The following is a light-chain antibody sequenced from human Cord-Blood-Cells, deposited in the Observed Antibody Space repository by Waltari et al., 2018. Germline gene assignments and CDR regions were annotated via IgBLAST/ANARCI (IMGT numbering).Light chain of an antibody. V-gene: IGLV2-23*01. CDR2: EGS. Sequence: SALTPPASASGSPGQSITLPCTRTSSDVRRYNLFPRYQQHPGKAPKLMIYEGSKRPSGVSNRFSGSKSGNTASLTISGLRAEDEADYYCCSYAGSSTYYVFGTGTKVTVL. CDR3: CSYAGSSTYYV. CDR1: SSDVRRYNL. J-gene: IGLJ1*01.